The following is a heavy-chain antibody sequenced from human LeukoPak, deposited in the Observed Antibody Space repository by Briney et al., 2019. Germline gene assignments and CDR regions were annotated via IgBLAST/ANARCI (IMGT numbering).Heavy chain of an antibody. CDR3: RLYDFWSGYHDVFDI. CDR1: DYSINSGYY. D-gene: IGHD3-3*01. V-gene: IGHV4-38-2*02. J-gene: IGHJ3*02. Sequence: SETLSLTCSVSDYSINSGYYWGWIRQPPGKGLEWIGEINHSGSTNYNPSLKSRVTISVDTSKNQFSLKLKFVTAADTAVYYCRLYDFWSGYHDVFDIWGQGTMVTVSS. CDR2: INHSGST.